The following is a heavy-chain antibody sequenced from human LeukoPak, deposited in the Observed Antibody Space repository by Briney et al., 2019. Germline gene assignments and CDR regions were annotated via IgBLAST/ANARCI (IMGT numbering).Heavy chain of an antibody. J-gene: IGHJ3*02. V-gene: IGHV4-59*01. Sequence: SETLSLTCTVSGVSISSYYWSWIRQPPGKGLEWIGYIYYSGSTNYNPSLKSRVTISVDTSKNQFSLKLSSVTAADTAVYYCARADYDSSGSDAFDIWGQGTMLTVSS. CDR3: ARADYDSSGSDAFDI. D-gene: IGHD3-22*01. CDR2: IYYSGST. CDR1: GVSISSYY.